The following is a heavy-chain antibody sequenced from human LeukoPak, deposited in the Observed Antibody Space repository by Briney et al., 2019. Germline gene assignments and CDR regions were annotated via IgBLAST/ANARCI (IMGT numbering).Heavy chain of an antibody. D-gene: IGHD3-22*01. V-gene: IGHV1-69*06. J-gene: IGHJ4*02. Sequence: ASVKVSCKASGGTFSSYAISWVRQAPGQGLEWMGGIIPIFGTANYAQKFQGRVTMTEDTSTDTAYMELSSLRSEDTAVYYCATRNSYYDSSGYKAWNFDYWGQGTLVTVSS. CDR1: GGTFSSYA. CDR3: ATRNSYYDSSGYKAWNFDY. CDR2: IIPIFGTA.